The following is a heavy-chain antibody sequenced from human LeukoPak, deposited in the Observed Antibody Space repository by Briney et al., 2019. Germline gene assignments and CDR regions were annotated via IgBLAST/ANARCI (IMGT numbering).Heavy chain of an antibody. V-gene: IGHV4-31*03. J-gene: IGHJ6*02. CDR3: ARMAAAGINYYGMDV. CDR2: IYYSGST. Sequence: PSQTLSLTCTVSGGSISSGGYYWSWIRQHPGKGLEWIGYIYYSGSTYYNPSLKSRVTISVDTSKNQFSLKLSSVTAADTAVYYCARMAAAGINYYGMDVWGQGTTVTVSS. D-gene: IGHD6-13*01. CDR1: GGSISSGGYY.